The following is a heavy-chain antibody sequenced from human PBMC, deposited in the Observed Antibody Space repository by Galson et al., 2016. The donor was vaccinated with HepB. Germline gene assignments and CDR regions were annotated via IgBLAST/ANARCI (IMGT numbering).Heavy chain of an antibody. CDR3: ARSYLLGRGFGS. D-gene: IGHD3-10*01. Sequence: CAISGDSVSSNSAGWNWIRQSPSRGLEWLGRTFYRSNWQNDYAESVKSRITITPDTSKNQFSLQLNSVTPEDTAVYYCARSYLLGRGFGSWGQGTLVTVSS. CDR2: TFYRSNWQN. CDR1: GDSVSSNSAG. V-gene: IGHV6-1*01. J-gene: IGHJ1*01.